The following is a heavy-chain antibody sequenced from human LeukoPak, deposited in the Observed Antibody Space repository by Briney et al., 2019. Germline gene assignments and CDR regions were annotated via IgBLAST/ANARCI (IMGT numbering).Heavy chain of an antibody. CDR1: GGSISYYY. Sequence: SETLSLTCTVSGGSISYYYWSWIRQSAGSGLEWIGYIYYYGSTKYNPSLKSRVTISVDTSKNQFSLKLSSVTAADTAVYYCARRGSSWVAFDYWGQGTLVTVSS. J-gene: IGHJ4*02. CDR3: ARRGSSWVAFDY. CDR2: IYYYGST. V-gene: IGHV4-59*08. D-gene: IGHD6-6*01.